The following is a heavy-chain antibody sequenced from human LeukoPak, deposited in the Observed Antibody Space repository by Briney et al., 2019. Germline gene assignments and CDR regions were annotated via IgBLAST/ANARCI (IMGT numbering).Heavy chain of an antibody. J-gene: IGHJ4*02. CDR3: AREHYYGSGIDY. V-gene: IGHV4-59*01. Sequence: SETLSLTCTVSGGSTSSYHWNWIRQPPGKGLEWIGYIYYSGSTNYNPSLKSRVTISVDTSKNQFSLKPSSVTAADTAVYYCAREHYYGSGIDYWGQGTLVTVSS. CDR2: IYYSGST. CDR1: GGSTSSYH. D-gene: IGHD3-10*01.